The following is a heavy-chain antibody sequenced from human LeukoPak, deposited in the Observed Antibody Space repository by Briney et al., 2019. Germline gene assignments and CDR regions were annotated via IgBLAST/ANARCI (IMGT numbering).Heavy chain of an antibody. J-gene: IGHJ4*02. CDR2: ISGGGGST. V-gene: IGHV3-23*01. CDR3: AKGEVTFDY. D-gene: IGHD2-21*02. CDR1: GFTFSSDA. Sequence: PGGSLRLSCAASGFTFSSDAMGWVRLAPGKGLEWVSSISGGGGSTYYADSVKGRFTISRDNSKNTLYLQMSSLRAEDTAVYYCAKGEVTFDYWGQGTLVTVSS.